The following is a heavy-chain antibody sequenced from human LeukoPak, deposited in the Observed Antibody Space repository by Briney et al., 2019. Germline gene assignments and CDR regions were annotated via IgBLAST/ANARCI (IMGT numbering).Heavy chain of an antibody. Sequence: GASVKVSRKASGYTFTGQYLYWARQTPGQGLEWMGWINPKTGDTDSAQNFQGRVTMTRDTSITTVYMELSSLTSDDTAVYYCARGYYGMDVWGQGTTVTVSS. CDR3: ARGYYGMDV. CDR2: INPKTGDT. V-gene: IGHV1-2*02. CDR1: GYTFTGQY. J-gene: IGHJ6*02.